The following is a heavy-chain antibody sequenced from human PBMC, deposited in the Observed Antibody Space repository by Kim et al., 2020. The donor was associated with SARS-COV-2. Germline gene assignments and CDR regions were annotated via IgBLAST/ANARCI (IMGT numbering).Heavy chain of an antibody. V-gene: IGHV4-39*01. CDR3: AGHGSSGPLSWFDP. D-gene: IGHD6-19*01. J-gene: IGHJ5*02. Sequence: NPPLRSRVTISVDTPKNPFSLKLSSVTAADTALYYCAGHGSSGPLSWFDPWGQGTLVTVSS.